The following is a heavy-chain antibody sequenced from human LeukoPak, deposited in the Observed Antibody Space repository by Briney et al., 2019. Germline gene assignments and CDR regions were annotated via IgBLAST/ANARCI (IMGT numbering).Heavy chain of an antibody. CDR3: AGLEGRYSTDWFYFFDY. D-gene: IGHD6-19*01. J-gene: IGHJ4*02. V-gene: IGHV4-4*02. Sequence: SETLSLTCIVSGGSISSLNLWSWLRPPPGKGLEWIGEMYLGGTTNFNPSLKSRVTILIDKSKNQLSLQLTSVTAADTAVYYCAGLEGRYSTDWFYFFDYWGQGALVTVSS. CDR2: MYLGGTT. CDR1: GGSISSLNL.